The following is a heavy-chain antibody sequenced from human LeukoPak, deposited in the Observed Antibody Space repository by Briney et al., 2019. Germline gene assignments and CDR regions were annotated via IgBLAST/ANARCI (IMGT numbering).Heavy chain of an antibody. Sequence: PLETLSLTCTVSGGSISSGGYYWSWIRQHPGKGLEWIGYIYYSGSTYYNPSLKSRVTISVDTSKNQFSLKLSSVTAADTAVYYCARGDYYDSSGYFYWGQGTLVTVSS. J-gene: IGHJ4*02. CDR3: ARGDYYDSSGYFY. V-gene: IGHV4-31*03. CDR1: GGSISSGGYY. CDR2: IYYSGST. D-gene: IGHD3-22*01.